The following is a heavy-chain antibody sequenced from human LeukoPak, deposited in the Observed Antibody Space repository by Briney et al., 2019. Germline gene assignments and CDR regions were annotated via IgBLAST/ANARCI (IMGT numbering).Heavy chain of an antibody. D-gene: IGHD2-15*01. J-gene: IGHJ6*04. V-gene: IGHV3-48*03. CDR1: GFTFSSYE. CDR3: ARDRSAGREGGGMDV. Sequence: GGSLRLSCAASGFTFSSYEMNWVRQAPGKGLAGVSYISSSGSTLYYADSVKGRFTISRDNAKNSLYLQMNSLRAEDTAVYYCARDRSAGREGGGMDVWGKGTTVTVPS. CDR2: ISSSGSTL.